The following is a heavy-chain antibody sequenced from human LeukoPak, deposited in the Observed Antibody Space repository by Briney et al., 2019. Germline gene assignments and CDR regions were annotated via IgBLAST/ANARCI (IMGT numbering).Heavy chain of an antibody. V-gene: IGHV3-7*01. Sequence: GGSLRLSCAASGFGFTTYWMGWVRQAPGKGPEWVANINQDGTEKYYVDSVRGRFTISRDNAKNSLYLQMNSLRAEDTAVYYCARGSLRFDPWGQGTLVTVSS. J-gene: IGHJ5*02. CDR3: ARGSLRFDP. CDR1: GFGFTTYW. CDR2: INQDGTEK.